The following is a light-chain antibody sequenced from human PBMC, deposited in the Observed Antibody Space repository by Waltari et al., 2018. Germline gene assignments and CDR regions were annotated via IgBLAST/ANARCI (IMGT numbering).Light chain of an antibody. CDR1: QSLLHSSNNKNY. V-gene: IGKV4-1*01. CDR2: WAS. J-gene: IGKJ1*01. CDR3: QQASSPSQT. Sequence: DIVMTQSPDSLAVSLGERATINCKSSQSLLHSSNNKNYLAWYQQKPGQPPKLLIYWASTRESGVPDRFSGSGSGTDFTLTIGSLQAEDVAVYYCQQASSPSQTFGQG.